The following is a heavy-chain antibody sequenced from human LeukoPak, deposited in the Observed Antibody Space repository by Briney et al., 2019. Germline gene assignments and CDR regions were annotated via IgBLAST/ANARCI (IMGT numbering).Heavy chain of an antibody. CDR1: VFTFSTDA. V-gene: IGHV3-48*01. J-gene: IGHJ4*02. CDR2: ISNSGGTI. CDR3: ARGYYAFDY. D-gene: IGHD2-2*01. Sequence: GGSLRLSCAASVFTFSTDAMDWVRQAPGKGLEWVSYISNSGGTIYYGDSVKGRFTISRDNAKNSLSLQMNSLRAEDTAVYYCARGYYAFDYWGQGTLVTVSS.